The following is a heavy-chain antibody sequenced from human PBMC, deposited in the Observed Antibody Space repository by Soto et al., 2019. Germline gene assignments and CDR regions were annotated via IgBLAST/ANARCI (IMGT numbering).Heavy chain of an antibody. J-gene: IGHJ4*02. CDR2: IYYSGST. D-gene: IGHD2-15*01. V-gene: IGHV4-39*01. CDR3: ARHTPAISISDH. CDR1: GGSMSSSSYY. Sequence: QLQLQESGPGLVKPSETLSLTCTVSGGSMSSSSYYWGWIRRPPGKGLEWIGSIYYSGSTYYYPSLKSRVTISVDTSKNQFSLKLSSVTAADTAVYYCARHTPAISISDHWGQGTLVTVSS.